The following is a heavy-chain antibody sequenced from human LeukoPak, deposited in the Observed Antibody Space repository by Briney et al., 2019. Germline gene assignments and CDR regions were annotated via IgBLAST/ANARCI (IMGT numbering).Heavy chain of an antibody. J-gene: IGHJ3*02. D-gene: IGHD3-22*01. Sequence: PGGSLRLSCVASGFSFSTYSMNWVRQAQGKGLEWVSFISRSSTDIYYADSVKGRFTISRDNSKNTLYLQMNSLRAEDTAVYYCSPMIVVAARGGAFDIWGQGTMVTVSS. CDR2: ISRSSTDI. V-gene: IGHV3-21*01. CDR1: GFSFSTYS. CDR3: SPMIVVAARGGAFDI.